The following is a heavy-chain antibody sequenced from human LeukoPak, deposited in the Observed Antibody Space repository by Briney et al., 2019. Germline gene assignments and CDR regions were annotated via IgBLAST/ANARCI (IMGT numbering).Heavy chain of an antibody. CDR3: ASLGGYYDFWSGYRDY. J-gene: IGHJ4*02. D-gene: IGHD3-3*01. CDR1: GGSFSGYY. CDR2: IYHSGST. Sequence: SETLSLTCAVYGGSFSGYYWSWIRQPPGKGLEWIGYIYHSGSTNHSPSLKSRVTTSVDTSKNQFSLELSSVTAADTAVYFCASLGGYYDFWSGYRDYWGQGILVTVSS. V-gene: IGHV4-59*01.